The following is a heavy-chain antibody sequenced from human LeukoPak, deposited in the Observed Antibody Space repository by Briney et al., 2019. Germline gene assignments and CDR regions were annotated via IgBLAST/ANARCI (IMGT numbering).Heavy chain of an antibody. D-gene: IGHD7-27*01. Sequence: SETLSLTCSVSGGSISNYFWTWIRQPPGKGLERIGYIYSSGSTYYNPSLKSRVTISVDTSKNRFSLKLSTVSAADTAVYYCARRPTGDPKFDYWGQGTLVTVSS. J-gene: IGHJ4*02. CDR2: IYSSGST. CDR3: ARRPTGDPKFDY. CDR1: GGSISNYF. V-gene: IGHV4-59*08.